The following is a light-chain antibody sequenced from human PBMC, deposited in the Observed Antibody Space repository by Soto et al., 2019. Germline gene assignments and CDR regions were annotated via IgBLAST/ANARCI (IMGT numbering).Light chain of an antibody. CDR1: QSLVHNDGNTY. J-gene: IGKJ1*01. CDR2: KVS. CDR3: MQATQSSWT. Sequence: DIVMTQTPLSSPVTLGQAASISCRSSQSLVHNDGNTYLSWFQQRPGQPPRLLIYKVSDRFSGGPERIRGNGAGADFTPANKWGEAEDVGVYYCMQATQSSWTFGQGTKVEI. V-gene: IGKV2-24*01.